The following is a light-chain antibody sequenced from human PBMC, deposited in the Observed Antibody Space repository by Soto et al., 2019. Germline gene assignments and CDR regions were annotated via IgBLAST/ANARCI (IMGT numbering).Light chain of an antibody. Sequence: AIQMTQSPSSLSASVVDRVTITCRASQGIRNDLGWYQQKPGKAPKLLIYAASSLQSGVPSRFSGSGSGTDFTLTISSLQPEEFATYDCLQDYNYPWTVGQGTKVDLK. V-gene: IGKV1-6*01. CDR2: AAS. CDR3: LQDYNYPWT. J-gene: IGKJ1*01. CDR1: QGIRND.